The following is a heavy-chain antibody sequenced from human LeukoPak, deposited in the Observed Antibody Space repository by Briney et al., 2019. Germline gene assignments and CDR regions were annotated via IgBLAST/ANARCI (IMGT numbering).Heavy chain of an antibody. J-gene: IGHJ5*02. Sequence: PGGSLRLSCAASGFTFSDYYVSWIRQAPGKGLEWVSYISSSSSYTKYADSVKGRFTISRDNAKNSLYLQMNSLGAEDTAVYHCARDRYCSGGSCYGWFDPWGQGTLVTVSS. CDR3: ARDRYCSGGSCYGWFDP. V-gene: IGHV3-11*06. D-gene: IGHD2-15*01. CDR2: ISSSSSYT. CDR1: GFTFSDYY.